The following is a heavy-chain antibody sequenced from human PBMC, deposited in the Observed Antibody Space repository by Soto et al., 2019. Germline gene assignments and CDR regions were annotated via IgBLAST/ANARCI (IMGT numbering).Heavy chain of an antibody. CDR1: GDSISSGGSS. Sequence: PSETLSLTCGVSGDSISSGGSSWNWIRQPPGKGLEWIGYIYESGKSYYNPSLKSRVTISLDTSRNQFSLKLTSVTAADTAVYYCARDSGSGWSMGFDYWGQGTLVTVSS. CDR3: ARDSGSGWSMGFDY. V-gene: IGHV4-30-2*01. J-gene: IGHJ4*02. D-gene: IGHD6-19*01. CDR2: IYESGKS.